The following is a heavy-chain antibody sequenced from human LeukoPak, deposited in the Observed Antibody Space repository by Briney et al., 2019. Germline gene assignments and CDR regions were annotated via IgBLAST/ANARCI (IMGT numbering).Heavy chain of an antibody. CDR3: ARGEGYSGYDWFH. D-gene: IGHD5-12*01. Sequence: SETLSLTCTVSGGSISSYYWSWIRQPPGKGLEWIGYIYYGGSTNYNPSLKSRVTISVDTSKNQFSLKLSSVTAADTAVYYCARGEGYSGYDWFHWGQGTLVTVSS. J-gene: IGHJ4*02. CDR2: IYYGGST. V-gene: IGHV4-59*08. CDR1: GGSISSYY.